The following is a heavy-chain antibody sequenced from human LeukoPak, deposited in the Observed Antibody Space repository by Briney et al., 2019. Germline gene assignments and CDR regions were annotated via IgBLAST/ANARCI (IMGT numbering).Heavy chain of an antibody. Sequence: SETLSLTCTVSGGSISSGGYYWSWIRQHPGKGLEWIGYIYYSGSTYYNPSLKSRVTISVDTSKNQFSLKLSSVTAADTAVYYCARARGDIVVVPAAIPERYFDYWGQGTLVTVSS. CDR3: ARARGDIVVVPAAIPERYFDY. V-gene: IGHV4-31*03. J-gene: IGHJ4*02. D-gene: IGHD2-2*02. CDR1: GGSISSGGYY. CDR2: IYYSGST.